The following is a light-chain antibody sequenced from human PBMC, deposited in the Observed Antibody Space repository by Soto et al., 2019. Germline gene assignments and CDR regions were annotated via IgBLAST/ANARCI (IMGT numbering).Light chain of an antibody. CDR3: QSYDTSLRGGV. CDR1: SSSIGAGYD. V-gene: IGLV1-40*01. Sequence: QSVLRQPPSVSGAPGQRVTISCTGSSSSIGAGYDVHWYQHLPGRAPKLLIYDNTKRPSGVPDRFSASKSGTSASLAITGLQAEDEADYYCQSYDTSLRGGVFGTGTKVTVL. J-gene: IGLJ1*01. CDR2: DNT.